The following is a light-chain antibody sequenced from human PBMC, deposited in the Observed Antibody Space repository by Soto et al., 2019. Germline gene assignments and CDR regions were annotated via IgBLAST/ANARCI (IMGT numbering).Light chain of an antibody. CDR3: QQYGTSPPT. Sequence: EIVLTQSPGTLSLSPGERATLSCRASQSVSRNSLAWYQQQPGQAPRRLIYGASSSATDIPDRFSGSGSGTDFTLIVSRLEPEDFAVYFCQQYGTSPPTFGPGTKVDIK. CDR1: QSVSRNS. CDR2: GAS. J-gene: IGKJ3*01. V-gene: IGKV3-20*01.